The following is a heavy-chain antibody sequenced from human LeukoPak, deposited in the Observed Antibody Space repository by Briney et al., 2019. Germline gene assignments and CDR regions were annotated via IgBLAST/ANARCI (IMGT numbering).Heavy chain of an antibody. CDR3: ARDSKPLEIEWSDYYYYYIDV. J-gene: IGHJ6*03. CDR2: IIPIFGTA. V-gene: IGHV1-69*05. D-gene: IGHD3-3*01. CDR1: GYSFTDYY. Sequence: GASVKVSCKTSGYSFTDYYMHWVRQAPGQGLEWMGGIIPIFGTANYAQKFQGRVTITTDESTSTAYMELSSLRSEDTAVYYCARDSKPLEIEWSDYYYYYIDVWGKGTTVTVSS.